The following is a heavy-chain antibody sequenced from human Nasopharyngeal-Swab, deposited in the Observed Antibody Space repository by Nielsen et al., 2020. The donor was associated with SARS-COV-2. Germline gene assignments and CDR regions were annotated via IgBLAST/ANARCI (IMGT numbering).Heavy chain of an antibody. J-gene: IGHJ3*02. V-gene: IGHV3-11*01. CDR3: ARGRGYCSSTSCPPVAFDI. CDR1: GFTFSDYY. CDR2: ISSSGSTI. D-gene: IGHD2-2*01. Sequence: GESLKISCAASGFTFSDYYMNWIRQAPGKGLEWVSYISSSGSTIYYADSVKGRFTISRDNAKNSLYLQMNSLRAEGTAVYHCARGRGYCSSTSCPPVAFDIWGQGTKVTVSP.